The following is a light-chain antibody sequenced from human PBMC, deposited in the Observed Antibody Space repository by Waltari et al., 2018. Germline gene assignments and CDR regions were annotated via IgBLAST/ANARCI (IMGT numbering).Light chain of an antibody. J-gene: IGKJ1*01. CDR3: QQSYSTFWT. CDR2: AAS. Sequence: DIQMTQSPSSLSASVGDRVTITCRASQIISSYLNWYQQKPGKAPKLLIYAASSLQSGVPSRFSGSGSGTDFTLTISSLQPEDFATYYCQQSYSTFWTFGQGTKVEIK. CDR1: QIISSY. V-gene: IGKV1-39*01.